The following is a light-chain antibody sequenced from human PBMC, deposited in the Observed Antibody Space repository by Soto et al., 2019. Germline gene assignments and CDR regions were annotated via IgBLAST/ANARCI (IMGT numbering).Light chain of an antibody. V-gene: IGLV2-14*03. Sequence: QSVLTQPASVSGSPGQSITISCTGTSSGVGGNKYVSCYQHYPGKAPKLMICDVSNRPSGVSNRFSGSKSGNTASLTISGLQAEDEADYYCSAFTGTTYVFGTGTKVTVL. J-gene: IGLJ1*01. CDR1: SSGVGGNKY. CDR2: DVS. CDR3: SAFTGTTYV.